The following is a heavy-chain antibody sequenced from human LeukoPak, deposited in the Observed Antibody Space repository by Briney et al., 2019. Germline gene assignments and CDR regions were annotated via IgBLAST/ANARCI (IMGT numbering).Heavy chain of an antibody. Sequence: GGSLRLSCAASGFTFSSYGMHWVRQAPGKGLEWVAVISYDGSNKYYADSVKGRFTISRDNSKNTLYLQMNSLRAEDTAVYYCAKDGNYAEYYFDYWGQGTLVTVSS. V-gene: IGHV3-30*18. CDR2: ISYDGSNK. J-gene: IGHJ4*02. D-gene: IGHD1-7*01. CDR1: GFTFSSYG. CDR3: AKDGNYAEYYFDY.